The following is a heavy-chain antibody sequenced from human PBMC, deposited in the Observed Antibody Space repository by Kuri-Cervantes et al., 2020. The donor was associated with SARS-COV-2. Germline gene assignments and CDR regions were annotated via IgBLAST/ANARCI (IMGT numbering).Heavy chain of an antibody. CDR2: IYYSGST. CDR1: GGSISSHY. V-gene: IGHV4-59*11. D-gene: IGHD2-8*02. Sequence: SETLSLTCTVSGGSISSHYWSWIRQPPGKGLEWIGYIYYSGSTNYNPSLKSRVTISVDTSKSQFSLKLSSVTAADTAVYYCASQMGLVVDAFDIWGQGTMVTVSS. J-gene: IGHJ3*02. CDR3: ASQMGLVVDAFDI.